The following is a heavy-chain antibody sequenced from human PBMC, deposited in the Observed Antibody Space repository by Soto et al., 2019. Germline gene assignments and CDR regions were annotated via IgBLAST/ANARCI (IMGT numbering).Heavy chain of an antibody. CDR1: GDSVSGNSAA. CDR3: ARDFPYYQSSDSYFDY. V-gene: IGHV6-1*01. D-gene: IGHD3-16*01. J-gene: IGHJ4*02. CDR2: TYYRSKWYN. Sequence: PSQTLSLTCAISGDSVSGNSAAWNWIRQSPSRGLEWLGRTYYRSKWYNDYAVSVKSRITVTPDTSKNQFSLHLNSVTPEDTAVYYCARDFPYYQSSDSYFDYWGQGAPVTVSS.